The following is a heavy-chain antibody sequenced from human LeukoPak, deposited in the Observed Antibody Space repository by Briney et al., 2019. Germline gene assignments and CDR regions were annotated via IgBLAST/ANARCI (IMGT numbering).Heavy chain of an antibody. CDR1: GFTSSSYE. Sequence: GGSLRLSCAASGFTSSSYEMNWVRQAPGKGLEWVSYISSSGSTKYYADSVKGGSTISRDNAKKPIYLQMNGLGAEGTAVYYCARAFGSGSYSFWGRGTLVSVSS. CDR3: ARAFGSGSYSF. D-gene: IGHD3-10*01. CDR2: ISSSGSTK. J-gene: IGHJ4*02. V-gene: IGHV3-48*03.